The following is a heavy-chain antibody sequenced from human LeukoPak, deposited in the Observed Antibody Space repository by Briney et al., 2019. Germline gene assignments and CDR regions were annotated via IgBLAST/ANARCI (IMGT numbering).Heavy chain of an antibody. CDR2: INPNSGGT. CDR3: ATEYYDYVWGSYLMGAFDI. V-gene: IGHV1-2*02. CDR1: GYTFTDYY. Sequence: ASVKVSCKASGYTFTDYYIHWVRQAPGQGLEWMGWINPNSGGTNYAQKFQGRVTMTRDTSISTAYMELSRLRSDDTAVYYCATEYYDYVWGSYLMGAFDIWGQGTMVTVSS. J-gene: IGHJ3*02. D-gene: IGHD3-16*01.